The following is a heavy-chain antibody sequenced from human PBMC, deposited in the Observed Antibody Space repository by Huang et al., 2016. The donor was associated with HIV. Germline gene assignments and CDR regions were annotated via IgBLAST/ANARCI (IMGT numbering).Heavy chain of an antibody. D-gene: IGHD3-16*01. CDR3: ARDQEGALDY. CDR1: GFSFSSSW. CDR2: IRGDGEDK. V-gene: IGHV3-7*01. Sequence: EVQLVESGGGLVQPGGSLGLSCAASGFSFSSSWMSWGREAPGRWMEWVANIRGDGEDKSQVDSGKGRFTISRDNAKNSLYLQMDSLGVGDTAVYYCARDQEGALDYWGQGVLVTVSS. J-gene: IGHJ4*02.